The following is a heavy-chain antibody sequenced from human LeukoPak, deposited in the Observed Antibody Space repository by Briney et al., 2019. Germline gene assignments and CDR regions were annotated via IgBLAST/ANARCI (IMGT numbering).Heavy chain of an antibody. J-gene: IGHJ4*02. Sequence: GESLKISCKGSGYSFTSYWIGWVRQMPGKGLEWMGIIYPGDSDTRYSPSFQGQVTISADKSISTAYLQWSSLKASDTAMYYCARQIRKHYWPWSPYYFDYWGQGTLVTVSS. CDR2: IYPGDSDT. CDR1: GYSFTSYW. D-gene: IGHD2-15*01. V-gene: IGHV5-51*01. CDR3: ARQIRKHYWPWSPYYFDY.